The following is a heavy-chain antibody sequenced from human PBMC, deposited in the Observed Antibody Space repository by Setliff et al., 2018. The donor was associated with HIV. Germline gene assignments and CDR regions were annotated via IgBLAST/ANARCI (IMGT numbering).Heavy chain of an antibody. CDR1: NYSINSGYY. D-gene: IGHD2-2*01. J-gene: IGHJ4*02. V-gene: IGHV4-38-2*01. CDR3: ARLMPNWDYFDY. CDR2: IYHSGST. Sequence: LSLTCAVSNYSINSGYYWGWIRQPPGKGLEWIGSIYHSGSTYYNPSLKSRVTISVDTSKNQVSLRLTSVTAADTAVYYCARLMPNWDYFDYWGQGTQVTVSS.